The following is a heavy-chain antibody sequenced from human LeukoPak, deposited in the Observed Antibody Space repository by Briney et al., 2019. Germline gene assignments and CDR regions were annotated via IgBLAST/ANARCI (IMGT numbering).Heavy chain of an antibody. V-gene: IGHV2-70*18. CDR1: GGSISSYYW. CDR2: IDWDDDK. J-gene: IGHJ4*02. CDR3: ARFLYGDSASYFDY. Sequence: TLSLTCTVSGGSISSYYWSWIRQPPGKALEWLALIDWDDDKYYSTSLKTRLTISKDTSKNQVVLTVTNMDPVDTARYYCARFLYGDSASYFDYWGQGTLVIVSS. D-gene: IGHD4-17*01.